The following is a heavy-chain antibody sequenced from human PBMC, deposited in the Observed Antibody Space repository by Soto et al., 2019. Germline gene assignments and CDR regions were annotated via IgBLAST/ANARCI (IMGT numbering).Heavy chain of an antibody. CDR3: ARFNRAIFGVGTTKYYYYYGMDV. J-gene: IGHJ6*02. Sequence: PGESLKISCKGSGYSFTSYWIGWVRQMPGKGLEWMGIIYPGDSDTRYSPSFQGQVTISADKSISTAYLQWSSLKASDTAMYYCARFNRAIFGVGTTKYYYYYGMDVWGQGTTVTVSS. D-gene: IGHD3-3*01. CDR2: IYPGDSDT. CDR1: GYSFTSYW. V-gene: IGHV5-51*01.